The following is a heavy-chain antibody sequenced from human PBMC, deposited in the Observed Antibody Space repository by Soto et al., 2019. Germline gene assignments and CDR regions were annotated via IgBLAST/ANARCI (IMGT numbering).Heavy chain of an antibody. J-gene: IGHJ4*02. CDR3: ARGGSGYSYGLGY. CDR2: INAGNGNT. CDR1: GYTFTSYA. D-gene: IGHD5-18*01. Sequence: QVQLVQSGAEVKKPGASVKVSCKASGYTFTSYAMHWVRQAPGQRLEWMGWINAGNGNTKYSQKFQGRVTITRDKSESTAYMALSSLRSEDTAVYYCARGGSGYSYGLGYWGQGTLVTVSS. V-gene: IGHV1-3*01.